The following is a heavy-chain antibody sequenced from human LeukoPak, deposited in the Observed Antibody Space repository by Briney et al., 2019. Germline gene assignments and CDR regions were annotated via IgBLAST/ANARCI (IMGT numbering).Heavy chain of an antibody. V-gene: IGHV1-18*01. D-gene: IGHD3-10*01. Sequence: ASVKVSCKASGYTFTSYGISWVRQAPGQGLEWMGWISAYNGNTNYAQKLQGRVTMTTDTSTSTAYMELRSLRSDDTAVYYCARDRGLVRHTNWLDPRGQGTLVTVSS. CDR2: ISAYNGNT. CDR1: GYTFTSYG. CDR3: ARDRGLVRHTNWLDP. J-gene: IGHJ5*02.